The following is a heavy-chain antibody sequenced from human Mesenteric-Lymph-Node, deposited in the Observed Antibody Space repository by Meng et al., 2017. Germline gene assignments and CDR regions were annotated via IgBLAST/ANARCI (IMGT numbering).Heavy chain of an antibody. CDR3: AREIAAAGAYFDY. J-gene: IGHJ4*02. CDR2: ISYDGSNK. CDR1: GFTFSSYA. D-gene: IGHD6-13*01. V-gene: IGHV3-30*14. Sequence: GESLKISCAASGFTFSSYAMHWVRQAPGKGLEWVAVISYDGSNKYYADSVKGRFTISRDNSKNTLYLQMNSLKTEDTAVYYCAREIAAAGAYFDYWGQGTLVTVSS.